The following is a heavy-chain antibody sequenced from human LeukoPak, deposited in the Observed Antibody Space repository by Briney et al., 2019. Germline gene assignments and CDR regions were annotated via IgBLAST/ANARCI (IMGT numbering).Heavy chain of an antibody. CDR2: IRGSGDST. V-gene: IGHV3-23*01. CDR1: GFTFSSHP. CDR3: AKDRRLRAGFDY. D-gene: IGHD6-19*01. Sequence: AGGSLRLSCAASGFTFSSHPMSWVRLAPGKGLEWVSSIRGSGDSTYYADSVKGRFTISRDNSKNTLYLQMNSLRAEDTAVYYCAKDRRLRAGFDYWGQGTLVTVSS. J-gene: IGHJ4*02.